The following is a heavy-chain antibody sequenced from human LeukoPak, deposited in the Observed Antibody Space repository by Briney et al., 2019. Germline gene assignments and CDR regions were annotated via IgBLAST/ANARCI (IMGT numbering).Heavy chain of an antibody. CDR2: IWYHGSNK. CDR1: AFTFSNHG. CDR3: ARVGGVGSYYIDY. Sequence: TGPSLRLSCAASAFTFSNHGMHWVRQAPGKGRDWVALIWYHGSNKYYADSVQGRVTISRGSSKNTLYLQMHSLRAEVTAVYFCARVGGVGSYYIDYWGQGNLVTVSS. J-gene: IGHJ4*02. D-gene: IGHD3-10*01. V-gene: IGHV3-33*01.